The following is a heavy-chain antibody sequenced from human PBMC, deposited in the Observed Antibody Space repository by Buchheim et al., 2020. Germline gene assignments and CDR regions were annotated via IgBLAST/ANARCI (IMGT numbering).Heavy chain of an antibody. CDR3: AKGGYCSSSDCYRAYYYYNMDA. J-gene: IGHJ6*02. Sequence: EVQLLESGGGLVQPGGSLRLSCAASGFTFNNYAMNWVRQVPGKGLEWVSGIIGSGSRTYYADSVKGRLTISRDHSKGTLYLQMNSLRAEDTAVYYCAKGGYCSSSDCYRAYYYYNMDAWGQGTT. CDR1: GFTFNNYA. V-gene: IGHV3-23*01. D-gene: IGHD2-2*01. CDR2: IIGSGSRT.